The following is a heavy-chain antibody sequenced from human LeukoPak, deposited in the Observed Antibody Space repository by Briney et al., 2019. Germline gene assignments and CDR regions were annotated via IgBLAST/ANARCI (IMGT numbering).Heavy chain of an antibody. V-gene: IGHV4-34*01. CDR1: GGSFSGYY. Sequence: SETLSLTCGVYGGSFSGYYWSWIRQIPGKGLEWMGEINHSGSTNYNPSLKSRVTISVDTSKNQFSLKLRSVTAADTAVYYCAKGGYGSGSHYKHWGQGTQVTVSS. J-gene: IGHJ4*02. CDR3: AKGGYGSGSHYKH. CDR2: INHSGST. D-gene: IGHD3-10*01.